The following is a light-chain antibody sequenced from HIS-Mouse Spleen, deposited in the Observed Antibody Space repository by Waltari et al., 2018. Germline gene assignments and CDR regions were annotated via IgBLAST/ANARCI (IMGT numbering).Light chain of an antibody. V-gene: IGKV2-30*02. CDR1: QSLVHSDGNTY. CDR3: MQGTHWPPE. CDR2: KVS. J-gene: IGKJ1*01. Sequence: DVVMTQSPLSLPVTLGQPASISCRSSQSLVHSDGNTYLNWFQQRPGQSPRRLIYKVSNRDSGVPDRFSGSGSGTDFTLKISRVEAEYVGVYYCMQGTHWPPEFGQGTKVEIK.